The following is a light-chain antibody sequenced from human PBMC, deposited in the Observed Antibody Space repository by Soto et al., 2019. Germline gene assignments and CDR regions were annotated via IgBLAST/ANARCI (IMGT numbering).Light chain of an antibody. J-gene: IGKJ1*01. CDR3: LQYGNSPET. CDR2: GAS. V-gene: IGKV3-20*01. CDR1: QSISSTS. Sequence: ESLFTPSPGTLSLSPRERAPLSFRASQSISSTSLAWYQQKPGQAPRLLIYGASSRATGIPDRFSGSGSGTDFTLTISRLEPEDLAVYYCLQYGNSPETFGQGTKVDI.